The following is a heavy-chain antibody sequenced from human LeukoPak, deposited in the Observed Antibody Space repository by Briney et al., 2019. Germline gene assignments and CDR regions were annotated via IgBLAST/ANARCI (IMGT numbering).Heavy chain of an antibody. V-gene: IGHV4-59*01. J-gene: IGHJ4*02. Sequence: SETLSLTCTVSGGSISSYYRSWIRQPPGKGLEWIGYIYYSGSTKYNPSLNSRVTISVDTSKKQFSLKLISVTAADTAVYYCARGTPAAAIYFDYWGQGTLVTVSS. CDR1: GGSISSYY. D-gene: IGHD6-13*01. CDR3: ARGTPAAAIYFDY. CDR2: IYYSGST.